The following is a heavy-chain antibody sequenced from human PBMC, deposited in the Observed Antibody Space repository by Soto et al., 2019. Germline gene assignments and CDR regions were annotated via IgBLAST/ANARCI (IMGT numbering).Heavy chain of an antibody. V-gene: IGHV5-51*01. CDR2: FYPGDSTS. J-gene: IGHJ3*02. D-gene: IGHD2-15*01. CDR1: GYSFISYW. Sequence: GESLKISCKTSGYSFISYWVAWVRQLPGKGLEWMGTFYPGDSTSTYSPSFQGQVTISVDKSISTACLQLSSLKASDTAMYYCARIIGYCRNNDCSWTFDIWGQGTMVTV. CDR3: ARIIGYCRNNDCSWTFDI.